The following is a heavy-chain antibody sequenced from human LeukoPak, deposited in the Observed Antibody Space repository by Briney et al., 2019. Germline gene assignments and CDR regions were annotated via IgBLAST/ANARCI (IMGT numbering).Heavy chain of an antibody. D-gene: IGHD6-13*01. Sequence: AGGSLRLSCEASGFTFSNYWMSWVRQAPGKGLEWVANIKYDGSEKYYVDSVKGRFTISRDNAKNSLYLQMNSLRAEDTAVYYCARGSSSWYYFDYWGQGTLVTVSS. CDR1: GFTFSNYW. V-gene: IGHV3-7*01. CDR2: IKYDGSEK. CDR3: ARGSSSWYYFDY. J-gene: IGHJ4*02.